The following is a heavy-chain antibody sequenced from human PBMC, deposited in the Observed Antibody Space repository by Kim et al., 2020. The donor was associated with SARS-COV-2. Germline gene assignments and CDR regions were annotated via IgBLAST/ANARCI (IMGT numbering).Heavy chain of an antibody. CDR1: GGSISSRSYY. J-gene: IGHJ4*02. CDR3: ARQYITGTVPPRGYPDY. CDR2: ISYSGST. V-gene: IGHV4-39*01. D-gene: IGHD1-7*01. Sequence: SETLSLTCTVSGGSISSRSYYWGWIRQPPGKGLECIGSISYSGSTFYNPSLKNRVSLSVDTSRNQFSLRLTSVTAADTAVYHCARQYITGTVPPRGYPDYWGQGILVTVSS.